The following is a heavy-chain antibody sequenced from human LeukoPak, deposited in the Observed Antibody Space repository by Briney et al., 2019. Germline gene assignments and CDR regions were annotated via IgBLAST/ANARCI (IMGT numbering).Heavy chain of an antibody. CDR2: ISGSGGST. Sequence: GGSLRLSCAASGFTFSSYAMSWVRQAPGKGLEWVSAISGSGGSTYYADSVKGRFTISRDNSKNTLYLQMISLRAEDTAVYYCAKGGALVLALHFDYWGQGTLVTVSS. CDR3: AKGGALVLALHFDY. V-gene: IGHV3-23*01. J-gene: IGHJ4*02. CDR1: GFTFSSYA. D-gene: IGHD4/OR15-4a*01.